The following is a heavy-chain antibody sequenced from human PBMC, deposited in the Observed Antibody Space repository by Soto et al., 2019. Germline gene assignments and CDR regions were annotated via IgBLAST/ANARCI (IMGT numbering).Heavy chain of an antibody. J-gene: IGHJ6*02. CDR1: GYSFTSYW. Sequence: GESLKISCKGSGYSFTSYWISWVRQMPGKGLEWMGRIDPSDSYTNYSPSFQGRVTISADKSISTAYLQWSSLKASDTAMYYCASEIVAAGTGSEYYYYGMDVWGQGTTVTVSS. CDR2: IDPSDSYT. V-gene: IGHV5-10-1*01. CDR3: ASEIVAAGTGSEYYYYGMDV. D-gene: IGHD6-13*01.